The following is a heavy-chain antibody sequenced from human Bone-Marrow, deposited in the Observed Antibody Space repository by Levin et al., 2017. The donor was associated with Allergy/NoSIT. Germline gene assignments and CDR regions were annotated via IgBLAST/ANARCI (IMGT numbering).Heavy chain of an antibody. CDR2: IFQSGHT. CDR1: GASINNDGNS. Sequence: LRLSCTVSGASINNDGNSWSWIRQPPGKGLEWIGYIFQSGHTYYNPSLKSRATISVDTSKNQFSLKLISVTAADTAVYFCARDREELLFDYWGPGTLVTVS. CDR3: ARDREELLFDY. D-gene: IGHD1-7*01. V-gene: IGHV4-30-2*01. J-gene: IGHJ4*01.